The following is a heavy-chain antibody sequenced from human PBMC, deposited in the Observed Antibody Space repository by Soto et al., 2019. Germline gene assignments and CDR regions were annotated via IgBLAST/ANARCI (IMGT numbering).Heavy chain of an antibody. V-gene: IGHV1-2*02. CDR1: GYSFTGYY. Sequence: HEHLVQSGAEVKRPGASLKVSCKASGYSFTGYYIHWVRQAPGQGLEWMGWINPDSGATNYAQNFRGRVTQTGDTSISTASMDLTSMTADDTAVYCCARGDYGTGGYPFTYLDYWGQGTLVIVSS. J-gene: IGHJ4*02. CDR3: ARGDYGTGGYPFTYLDY. D-gene: IGHD2-8*02. CDR2: INPDSGAT.